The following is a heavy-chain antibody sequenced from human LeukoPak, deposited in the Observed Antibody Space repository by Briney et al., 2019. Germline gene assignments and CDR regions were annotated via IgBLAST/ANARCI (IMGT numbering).Heavy chain of an antibody. CDR1: GGSISSNVYY. CDR2: IYYSGST. D-gene: IGHD6-13*01. CDR3: VRGLDCSSYVDS. V-gene: IGHV4-30-4*01. Sequence: SETLSLTCTVSGGSISSNVYYWSWIRQPPGKGLEWIGYIYYSGSTYYSPSLKSRLIMSVDTSKNQFSLKLSFVTAADTALYYCVRGLDCSSYVDSWGQGTLVTVSS. J-gene: IGHJ4*02.